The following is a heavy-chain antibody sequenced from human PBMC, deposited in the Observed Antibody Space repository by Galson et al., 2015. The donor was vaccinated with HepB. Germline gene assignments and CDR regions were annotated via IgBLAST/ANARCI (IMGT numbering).Heavy chain of an antibody. CDR1: GFTFRTFA. J-gene: IGHJ4*02. V-gene: IGHV3-23*03. CDR2: ISNGGNNT. Sequence: SLRLSCAASGFTFRTFAMSWVRHTPGKGLECVSVISNGGNNTYYADSVKGRFTISRDNSKNTLRLQMNSLRAEDTAVYYCAKGTVFDWLLKFEYWGQGALVTVSS. D-gene: IGHD3-9*01. CDR3: AKGTVFDWLLKFEY.